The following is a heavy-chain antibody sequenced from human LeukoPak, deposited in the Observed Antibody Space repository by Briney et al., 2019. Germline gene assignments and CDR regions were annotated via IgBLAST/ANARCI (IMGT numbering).Heavy chain of an antibody. CDR3: ARDIEEWELPSGFDY. J-gene: IGHJ4*02. Sequence: SETLSLTCTASGGSISSGSYHWSWIRQPAGKGLEWIGLIYTSRSTNFNPSLKRRVTISVDTSKNQFSLKLSSVTAADTAVYYCARDIEEWELPSGFDYWGQGTLVTVSS. D-gene: IGHD1-26*01. CDR1: GGSISSGSYH. CDR2: IYTSRST. V-gene: IGHV4-61*02.